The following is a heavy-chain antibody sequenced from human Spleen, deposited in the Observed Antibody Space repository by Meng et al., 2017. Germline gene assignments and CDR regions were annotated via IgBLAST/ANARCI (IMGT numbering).Heavy chain of an antibody. D-gene: IGHD5-24*01. J-gene: IGHJ4*02. CDR1: GGSISSSSYY. CDR2: IYYSGST. CDR3: ARRNYPYYFDY. V-gene: IGHV4-39*01. Sequence: QLQLQESGPGLVKPSETLSLTCPVSGGSISSSSYYWGWIRQPPGKGLEWIGSIYYSGSTYYNPSLKSRVTISVDTSKNQFSLKLSSVTAADTAVYYCARRNYPYYFDYWGQGILVTVSS.